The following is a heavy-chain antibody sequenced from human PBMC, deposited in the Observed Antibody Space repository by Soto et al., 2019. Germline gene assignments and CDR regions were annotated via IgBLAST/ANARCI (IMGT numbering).Heavy chain of an antibody. CDR3: ARLVGAYQHYIDY. D-gene: IGHD1-26*01. Sequence: EVQLVESGGGLVKPGGSLRPSCAASGFTFSSNSMIWVRQAPGKGLEWVSYIDSTSMHIYYADSVKGRFTITRDNAKKSVYLQMTSLRAEDTAVYYCARLVGAYQHYIDYWGQGTLVTVSS. V-gene: IGHV3-21*02. J-gene: IGHJ4*02. CDR2: IDSTSMHI. CDR1: GFTFSSNS.